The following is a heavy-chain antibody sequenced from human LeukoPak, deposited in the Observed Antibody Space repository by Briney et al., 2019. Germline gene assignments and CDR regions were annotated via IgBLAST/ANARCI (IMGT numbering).Heavy chain of an antibody. D-gene: IGHD2-2*01. Sequence: PGGSLRLACVASGFSFSSYSMSWVRQAPGKGLEWVSVISGGGTTNYADSVKGRFTISRDNPKDTLYLQMNSLRVEDTAVYYCAKGSASTSYSASDIWGQGTKVAVSS. CDR3: AKGSASTSYSASDI. CDR2: ISGGGTT. CDR1: GFSFSSYS. V-gene: IGHV3-23*01. J-gene: IGHJ3*02.